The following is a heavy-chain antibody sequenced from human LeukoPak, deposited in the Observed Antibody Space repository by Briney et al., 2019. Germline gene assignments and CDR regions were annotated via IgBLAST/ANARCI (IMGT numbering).Heavy chain of an antibody. D-gene: IGHD2-2*01. CDR3: ARAFFVVVPAATRENYYYGMDV. V-gene: IGHV4-4*07. J-gene: IGHJ6*02. Sequence: SETLSLTCTVSGGSISSYYWSWIRQPAGKGLEWIGRIYTSGSTNYNPSLKSRVTMSVDTSKNQFSLKLSSVTAADTAVYYCARAFFVVVPAATRENYYYGMDVWGQGTTVTVSS. CDR1: GGSISSYY. CDR2: IYTSGST.